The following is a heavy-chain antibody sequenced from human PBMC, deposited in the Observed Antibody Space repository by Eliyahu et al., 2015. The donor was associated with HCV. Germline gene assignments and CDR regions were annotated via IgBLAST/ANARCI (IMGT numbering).Heavy chain of an antibody. Sequence: QVQLVQSGAEVKKPGASVKVSCKASGYTFTGYYXXWVRQAPGQGVEWMGWINPNSGGTNYAQKFQGRVTMTRDTSISTAYMELSRLRSDDTAVYYCARVRGLTIRYFDWLSPFDYWGQGTLVTVSS. CDR2: INPNSGGT. V-gene: IGHV1-2*02. CDR3: ARVRGLTIRYFDWLSPFDY. CDR1: GYTFTGYY. J-gene: IGHJ4*02. D-gene: IGHD3-9*01.